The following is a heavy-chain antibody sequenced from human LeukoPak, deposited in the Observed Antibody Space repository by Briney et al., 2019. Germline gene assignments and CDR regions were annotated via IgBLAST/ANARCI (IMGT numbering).Heavy chain of an antibody. CDR3: AREWQGGIAAAGTRIEGDY. D-gene: IGHD6-13*01. CDR2: IKQGGSEK. CDR1: GFSVSGYW. J-gene: IGHJ4*02. Sequence: QAGGSLRLSCAVSGFSVSGYWMTWVRQAPGKGLEWVANIKQGGSEKNYVDSVKGRFTISRDNAENSLSLQMNSLRVEDTAVYYCAREWQGGIAAAGTRIEGDYWGQGTLVAVSS. V-gene: IGHV3-7*01.